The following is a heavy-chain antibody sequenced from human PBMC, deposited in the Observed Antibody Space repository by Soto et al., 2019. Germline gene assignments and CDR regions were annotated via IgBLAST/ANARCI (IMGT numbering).Heavy chain of an antibody. CDR2: IYYSGST. CDR1: GGSISSSSYY. V-gene: IGHV4-39*01. J-gene: IGHJ6*03. CDR3: ARTSSSWYFPYYYYMDV. Sequence: SETLSLTCTVSGGSISSSSYYWGWIRQPPGKGLEWIGSIYYSGSTYYNPSLKSRVTISVDTSKNQFSLKLSSVTAADTAVYYCARTSSSWYFPYYYYMDVWGKGTTVTVSS. D-gene: IGHD6-13*01.